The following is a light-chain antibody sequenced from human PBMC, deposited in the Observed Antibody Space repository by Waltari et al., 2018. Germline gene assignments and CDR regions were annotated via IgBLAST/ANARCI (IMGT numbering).Light chain of an antibody. CDR3: QAWDSSVV. CDR1: KLGDKY. CDR2: QDS. Sequence: SYELTQPPSVSVSPGQTASITCSGDKLGDKYACWYQQKPGQSPGLVIYQDSQRPSGIPERVSGSNSGNTATLTISGTQAMDEADYYCQAWDSSVVFGGGTKLTVL. J-gene: IGLJ2*01. V-gene: IGLV3-1*01.